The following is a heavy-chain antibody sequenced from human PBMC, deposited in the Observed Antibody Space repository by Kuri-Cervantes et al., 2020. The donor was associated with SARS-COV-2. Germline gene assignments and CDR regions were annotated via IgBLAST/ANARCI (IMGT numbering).Heavy chain of an antibody. CDR3: ARMNYDILTGADAFDI. D-gene: IGHD3-9*01. J-gene: IGHJ3*02. V-gene: IGHV1-2*04. CDR2: INPNSGGT. CDR1: GYTFTGYY. Sequence: ASVKVSCKASGYTFTGYYVHWVRQAPGQGLEWMGWINPNSGGTNYAQKFQGWVTMTRDTSISTAYMELSRLRSDDTAVYYCARMNYDILTGADAFDIWGQGTMVTVSS.